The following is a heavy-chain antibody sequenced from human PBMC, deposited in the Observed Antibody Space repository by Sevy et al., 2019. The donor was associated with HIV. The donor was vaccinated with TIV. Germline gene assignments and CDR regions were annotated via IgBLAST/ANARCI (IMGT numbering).Heavy chain of an antibody. V-gene: IGHV3-7*03. CDR3: ARVPILYWCGMDV. Sequence: GGSLRLSCVASGFTFSSYWMSWVRQAPGKGLEWVANIKQDGSEKYYVDSVKGRFTISRDNAKNSLYLQMNSLRAEDTAVYYCARVPILYWCGMDVWGQGTTVTVSS. J-gene: IGHJ6*02. D-gene: IGHD2-8*02. CDR2: IKQDGSEK. CDR1: GFTFSSYW.